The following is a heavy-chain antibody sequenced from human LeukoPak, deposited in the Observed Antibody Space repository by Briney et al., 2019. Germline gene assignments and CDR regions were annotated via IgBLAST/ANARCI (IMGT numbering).Heavy chain of an antibody. CDR1: GGSISSYY. Sequence: SETLSLTCTVSGGSISSYYWSWIRQPPGKGLEWIGYIYYSGSTNYNPSLKSRVTISVDTSKNQFSLKLSSVTAADTAVYYCARGGGITIFGVVRDDWFDHWGQGTLVTVSS. D-gene: IGHD3-3*01. V-gene: IGHV4-59*01. CDR2: IYYSGST. CDR3: ARGGGITIFGVVRDDWFDH. J-gene: IGHJ5*02.